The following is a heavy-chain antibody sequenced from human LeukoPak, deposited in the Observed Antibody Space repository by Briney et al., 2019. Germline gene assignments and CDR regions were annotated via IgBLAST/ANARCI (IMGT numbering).Heavy chain of an antibody. CDR1: GGSISSSSYY. J-gene: IGHJ4*02. CDR3: ARSYRPGAAYDY. CDR2: IYYSGST. V-gene: IGHV4-39*07. D-gene: IGHD3-10*01. Sequence: PSETLSLTCTVSGGSISSSSYYWGWIRQPPGKGLEWIGSIYYSGSTYYNPSLKSRVTISVDTSKNQFSLKLSSVTAADTAVYYCARSYRPGAAYDYWGQGTLVTVSS.